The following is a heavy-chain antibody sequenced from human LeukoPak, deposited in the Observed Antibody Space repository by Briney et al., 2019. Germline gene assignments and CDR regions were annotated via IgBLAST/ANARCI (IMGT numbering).Heavy chain of an antibody. Sequence: VASVKVSCKASGYTFTSYYMHWVRQAPGQGLEWMGIINPSGGSTSYAQKFQGRVTMTRDTSTSTVYMELSSLRSEDTAVYYCARDYVLNEIDRRSGGNSGINFDIWGQGTMVTVSS. CDR1: GYTFTSYY. V-gene: IGHV1-46*01. CDR3: ARDYVLNEIDRRSGGNSGINFDI. J-gene: IGHJ3*02. CDR2: INPSGGST. D-gene: IGHD2-15*01.